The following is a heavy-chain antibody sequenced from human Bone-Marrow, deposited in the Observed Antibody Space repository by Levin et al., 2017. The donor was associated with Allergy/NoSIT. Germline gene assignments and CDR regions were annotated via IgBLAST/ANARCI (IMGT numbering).Heavy chain of an antibody. J-gene: IGHJ5*02. V-gene: IGHV3-30-3*01. CDR1: GFTFNSYP. D-gene: IGHD1-1*01. CDR2: VSFDGTNQ. CDR3: ARAGVDP. Sequence: GGSLRLSCAASGFTFNSYPLHWVRQAPGKGLEWVALVSFDGTNQYYADSVKGRFTISRDNAKNMVFLQMNSLGPEDSAVYCCARAGVDPWGQGTLVTVSS.